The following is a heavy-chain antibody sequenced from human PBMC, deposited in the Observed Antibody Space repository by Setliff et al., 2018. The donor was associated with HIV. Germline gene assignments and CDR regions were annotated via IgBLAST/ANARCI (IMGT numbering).Heavy chain of an antibody. CDR1: GYSFTNYW. J-gene: IGHJ4*02. D-gene: IGHD3-22*01. Sequence: GESLKISCKGSGYSFTNYWIGWVRQMPGKGLEWMGIIYPGDSDTRYSPSFQVQVTISADKSISTAYLQWSSLKASDTAMYYCARLSGLYYYDSSGYYYGHYFDYWGQGTLVTVSS. V-gene: IGHV5-51*01. CDR2: IYPGDSDT. CDR3: ARLSGLYYYDSSGYYYGHYFDY.